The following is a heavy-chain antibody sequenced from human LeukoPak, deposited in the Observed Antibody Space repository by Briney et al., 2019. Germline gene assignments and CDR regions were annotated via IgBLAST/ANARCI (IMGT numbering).Heavy chain of an antibody. D-gene: IGHD2-8*01. J-gene: IGHJ4*02. CDR3: ARALQYGPFDY. CDR2: IYYSGST. V-gene: IGHV4-31*03. CDR1: GGSISSGGYY. Sequence: SETLSLTCTDSGGSISSGGYYWSWIRQHPGKGLEWIGYIYYSGSTYYNPSLKSRVTISVETSKNQFSLKLSSVTAADTTVYYCARALQYGPFDYWGQGTLVTVSS.